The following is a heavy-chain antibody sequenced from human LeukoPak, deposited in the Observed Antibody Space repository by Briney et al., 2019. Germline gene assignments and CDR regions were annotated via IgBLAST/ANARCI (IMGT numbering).Heavy chain of an antibody. CDR3: ARDRRVVPAASFDY. Sequence: ASVKVSCKASGYTFTSYGISWVRQAPGHGLEWMGWISAYNGNTNYAQKLQGRVTMTTDTSTSTAYMELRSLRPDDTAVYYCARDRRVVPAASFDYWGQGTLVTVSS. D-gene: IGHD2-2*01. CDR1: GYTFTSYG. CDR2: ISAYNGNT. V-gene: IGHV1-18*01. J-gene: IGHJ4*02.